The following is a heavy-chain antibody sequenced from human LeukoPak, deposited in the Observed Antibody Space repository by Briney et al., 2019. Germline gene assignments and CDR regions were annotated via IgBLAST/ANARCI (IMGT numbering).Heavy chain of an antibody. D-gene: IGHD6-13*01. Sequence: GGSLRLSCAASEFTFSNYAVSWVRQSPGKGLEWVSEISGTSGTTYYADSVKGRFTISRDNSKNTLYLQMNSLRSEDTAVYYCAKESEAIAAAGTLDSWGQGTLVTVSS. CDR2: ISGTSGTT. CDR3: AKESEAIAAAGTLDS. CDR1: EFTFSNYA. V-gene: IGHV3-23*01. J-gene: IGHJ4*02.